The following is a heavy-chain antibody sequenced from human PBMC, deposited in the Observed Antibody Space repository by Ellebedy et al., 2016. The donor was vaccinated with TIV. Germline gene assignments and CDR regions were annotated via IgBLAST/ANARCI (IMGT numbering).Heavy chain of an antibody. CDR1: GYTFTGYY. J-gene: IGHJ5*02. Sequence: AASVKVSCKASGYTFTGYYMHWARQAPGQGLEWMGWMNPNSGNTGYAQKFQGRVTMTRNTSISTAYMELSSLRSEDTAVYYCARGLGIFGRTGENWFEPWGQGTLVTVSS. CDR2: MNPNSGNT. D-gene: IGHD3-3*01. V-gene: IGHV1-8*02. CDR3: ARGLGIFGRTGENWFEP.